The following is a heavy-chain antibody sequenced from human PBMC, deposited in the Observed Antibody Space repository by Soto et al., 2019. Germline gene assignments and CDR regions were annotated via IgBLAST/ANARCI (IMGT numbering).Heavy chain of an antibody. Sequence: QVQLVQSGAEVKKPGASVKVSCKASGYTFTSYAMHWVRQAPGQRLEWMGWINDGNGNTKYSQKFQGRVTIHRDTAASTASMALSSLTSAATAVYYCARQAEGRYNDGYWGQGALVSVAS. J-gene: IGHJ4*02. CDR2: INDGNGNT. CDR1: GYTFTSYA. CDR3: ARQAEGRYNDGY. V-gene: IGHV1-3*01. D-gene: IGHD1-1*01.